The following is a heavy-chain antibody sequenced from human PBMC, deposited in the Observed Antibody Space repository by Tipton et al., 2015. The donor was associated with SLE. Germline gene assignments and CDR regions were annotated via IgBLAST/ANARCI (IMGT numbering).Heavy chain of an antibody. CDR3: ARVAYDFWSGYGDYYYGMDV. Sequence: LRLSCAVYGGSFSGYYWGWIRQPPGKGLEWIGEINHSENTNYNPSLKSRVTISVDTSKNQFSLKLSSVTAADTAVYYCARVAYDFWSGYGDYYYGMDVWGQGTTVTVSS. J-gene: IGHJ6*02. V-gene: IGHV4-34*01. D-gene: IGHD3-3*01. CDR2: INHSENT. CDR1: GGSFSGYY.